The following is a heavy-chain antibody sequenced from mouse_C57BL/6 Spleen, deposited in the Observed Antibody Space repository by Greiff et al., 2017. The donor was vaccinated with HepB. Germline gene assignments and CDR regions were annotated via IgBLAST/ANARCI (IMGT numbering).Heavy chain of an antibody. J-gene: IGHJ4*01. Sequence: VQLQQSGPELVKPGASVKISCKASGYTFTDYYMNWVKQSHGKSLEWIGDINPNNGGTSYNQKFKGKATLTVDKSSSTAYMELRSLTSEDSAVYYCARAEIYSYAMDYWGQGTSVTVSS. CDR1: GYTFTDYY. CDR3: ARAEIYSYAMDY. V-gene: IGHV1-26*01. D-gene: IGHD2-1*01. CDR2: INPNNGGT.